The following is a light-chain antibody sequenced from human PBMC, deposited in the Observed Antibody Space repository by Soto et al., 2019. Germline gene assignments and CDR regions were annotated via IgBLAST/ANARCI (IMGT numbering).Light chain of an antibody. V-gene: IGKV1-39*01. J-gene: IGKJ5*01. Sequence: DIQMTQSPSSLSASVGDRVTITCRASQTIDSFLIWYQQKPGKAPKLLIYAAASLQTGVPSRFSGGGSGTHFTLTINSLQPEDFATYYCQQSRNFPRTFGQGTRLEI. CDR1: QTIDSF. CDR3: QQSRNFPRT. CDR2: AAA.